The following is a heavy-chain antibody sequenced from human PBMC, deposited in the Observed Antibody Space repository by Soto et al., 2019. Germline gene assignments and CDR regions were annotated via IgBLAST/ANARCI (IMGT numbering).Heavy chain of an antibody. V-gene: IGHV4-31*03. CDR2: IYYSGST. J-gene: IGHJ5*02. CDR1: GGSISSGGYY. D-gene: IGHD3-22*01. Sequence: PSETLSLTCTVSGGSISSGGYYWSWIRQHPGKGLEWIGYIYYSGSTYYNPSLKSRVTMSVDTSKSQFSLKLSSVTAADTAVYYCARGGAIVAMNWFDPWGQGTLVTVSS. CDR3: ARGGAIVAMNWFDP.